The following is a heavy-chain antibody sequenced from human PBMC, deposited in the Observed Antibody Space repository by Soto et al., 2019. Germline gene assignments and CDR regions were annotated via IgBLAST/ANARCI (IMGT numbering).Heavy chain of an antibody. CDR3: ARSSSSWLQFFDY. Sequence: QVQLQESGPGLVKPSETLSLTCTVSGGSISSYYWSWIRQPPGKGLEWIGYIYYSGSTNYNPSLKRRVTISVDTSKNQFSLKLSSVTAADTAVYYCARSSSSWLQFFDYWGQGTLVTVSS. CDR2: IYYSGST. V-gene: IGHV4-59*08. J-gene: IGHJ4*02. D-gene: IGHD6-13*01. CDR1: GGSISSYY.